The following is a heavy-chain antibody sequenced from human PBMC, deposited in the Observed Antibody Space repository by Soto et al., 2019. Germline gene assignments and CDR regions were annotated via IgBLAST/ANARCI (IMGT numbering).Heavy chain of an antibody. D-gene: IGHD3-9*01. CDR1: GGTFSSYT. Sequence: QVQLVQSGAEVKKPGSSVKVSCKASGGTFSSYTISWVRQAPGQGLEWMGRIIPILGIANYPQNFPGRVTITTDKSTSTAYREPSSLRAEDSAVYYCARKDDILTGYYADGGGMDVWGQGTTFTVSS. J-gene: IGHJ6*02. CDR3: ARKDDILTGYYADGGGMDV. CDR2: IIPILGIA. V-gene: IGHV1-69*02.